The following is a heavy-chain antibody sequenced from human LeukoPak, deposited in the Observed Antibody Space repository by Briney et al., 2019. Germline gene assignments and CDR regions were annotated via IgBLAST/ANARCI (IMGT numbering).Heavy chain of an antibody. CDR2: IYYSGST. D-gene: IGHD3-22*01. V-gene: IGHV4-61*01. J-gene: IGHJ4*02. CDR3: ARGEYDSSGYYYFDY. CDR1: GGSVSSGSYY. Sequence: SETLSLTCTVSGGSVSSGSYYWSWIRQPPGKGLEWIGYIYYSGSTNYNPSLKSRATISVDTSKNQFSLKLSSVTAADTAVYYCARGEYDSSGYYYFDYWGQGTLVTVSS.